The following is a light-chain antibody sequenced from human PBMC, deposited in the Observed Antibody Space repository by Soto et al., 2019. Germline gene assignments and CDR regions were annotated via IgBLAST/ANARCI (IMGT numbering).Light chain of an antibody. Sequence: EIVMTQSPATLSVSPGERATLSCRASQSVSSNLAWYQQKPGQAPRLLIYGASTRATGIPARFSGSGSGTGFNPHISRLQAEDFGIYYCEEDYNWPPITFGQGTRLEIK. V-gene: IGKV3-15*01. J-gene: IGKJ5*01. CDR3: EEDYNWPPIT. CDR1: QSVSSN. CDR2: GAS.